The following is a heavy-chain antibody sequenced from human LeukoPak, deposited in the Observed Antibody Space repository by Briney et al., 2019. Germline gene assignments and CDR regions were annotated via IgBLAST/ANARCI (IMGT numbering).Heavy chain of an antibody. V-gene: IGHV4-30-2*01. Sequence: PSQTLSLTCTVSGGSISSGGYYWSWIRQPPGKGLEWIGYIYHSGSTYYNPSLKSRVTISVGRSKNQFSLKLSSVTAADTAVYYCAREFEGAFDIWGQGTMVTVSS. CDR1: GGSISSGGYY. CDR2: IYHSGST. J-gene: IGHJ3*02. CDR3: AREFEGAFDI.